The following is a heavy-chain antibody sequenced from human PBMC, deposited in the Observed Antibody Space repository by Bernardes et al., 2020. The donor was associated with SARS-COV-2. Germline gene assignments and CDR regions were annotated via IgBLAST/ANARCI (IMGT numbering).Heavy chain of an antibody. V-gene: IGHV1-18*01. CDR2: ISGFNGDT. D-gene: IGHD3-16*01. CDR1: GYAFRSYG. J-gene: IGHJ6*02. CDR3: ARGGGIEYYFGFDV. Sequence: ASVKVSCKAFGYAFRSYGISWARQAPGQGLEWMGWISGFNGDTSYIQKIQDRVTITRDTAATTAYMELTSLTSEDSAIYYCARGGGIEYYFGFDVWGQGTTVTVSS.